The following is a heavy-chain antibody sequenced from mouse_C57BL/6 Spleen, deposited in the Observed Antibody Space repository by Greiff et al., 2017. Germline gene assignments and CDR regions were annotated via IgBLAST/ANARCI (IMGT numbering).Heavy chain of an antibody. CDR3: ARKAQATDMDY. CDR1: GYTFTDYN. Sequence: VQLQQSGPELVKPGASVKMSCKASGYTFTDYNMPWVKQRHGKSLEWIGYINPNNGGTSYNQKFKGKATLTVNKSSSTAYIELRSLTSEDSAVYYCARKAQATDMDYWGQGTSVTVSS. V-gene: IGHV1-22*01. J-gene: IGHJ4*01. CDR2: INPNNGGT. D-gene: IGHD3-2*02.